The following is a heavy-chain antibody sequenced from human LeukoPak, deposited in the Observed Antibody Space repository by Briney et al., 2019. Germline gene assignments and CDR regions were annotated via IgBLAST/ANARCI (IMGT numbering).Heavy chain of an antibody. D-gene: IGHD6-13*01. Sequence: SETLSLTCTVSGGSISSGGYYWSWIRQHPGKGLEWIGYIYYSGSTYYNPSLKSRVTISVDTSKNQFSLKLSSVTPADTAVYYCARDPYSSSWYHWFDPWGQGTLVTVSS. CDR1: GGSISSGGYY. CDR3: ARDPYSSSWYHWFDP. CDR2: IYYSGST. V-gene: IGHV4-31*03. J-gene: IGHJ5*02.